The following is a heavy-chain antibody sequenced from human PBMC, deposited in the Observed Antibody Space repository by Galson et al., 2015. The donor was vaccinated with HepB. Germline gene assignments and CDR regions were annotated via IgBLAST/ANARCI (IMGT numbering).Heavy chain of an antibody. CDR2: ISYDVNNK. V-gene: IGHV3-30-3*01. J-gene: IGHJ4*02. CDR3: ARDRGHLVVTATFDF. Sequence: SLRLSCAASGFTFSSYAMHWVRQAPGKGLEWVAVISYDVNNKGYADSVKGRFTVSRDNSRNTLYLQMNSLRAEDTAVYYCARDRGHLVVTATFDFWGQGTLVTVSS. D-gene: IGHD2-21*02. CDR1: GFTFSSYA.